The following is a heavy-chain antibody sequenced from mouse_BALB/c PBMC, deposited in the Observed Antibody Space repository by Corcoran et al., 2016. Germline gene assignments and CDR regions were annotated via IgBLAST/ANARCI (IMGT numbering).Heavy chain of an antibody. V-gene: IGHV9-1*02. J-gene: IGHJ2*01. D-gene: IGHD3-1*01. CDR2: INTYTGEP. CDR3: ARGSSGYDY. Sequence: QIQLVQSGPELKKPGETVQISCKASGYTFTNYGLHWVKQAPGKGLRWMGWINTYTGEPTYADDFKGRFAFSLETSASTAYLQINNLKNEDMATYFCARGSSGYDYWGQGTTLTVSS. CDR1: GYTFTNYG.